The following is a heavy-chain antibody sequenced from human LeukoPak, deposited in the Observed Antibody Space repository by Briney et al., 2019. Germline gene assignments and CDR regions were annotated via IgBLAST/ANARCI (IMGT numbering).Heavy chain of an antibody. CDR1: GFAFNTYR. V-gene: IGHV3-23*01. D-gene: IGHD6-13*01. CDR3: AKVSGYSSSFPFDY. J-gene: IGHJ4*02. Sequence: QPGGSLRLSCAASGFAFNTYRMSWVRQTPGKGLEWLADVSGSGNSAQYADSVKGRFTISRDNSKNTLYLQMISLRAEDTAIYYCAKVSGYSSSFPFDYWGQGTLVTVSS. CDR2: VSGSGNSA.